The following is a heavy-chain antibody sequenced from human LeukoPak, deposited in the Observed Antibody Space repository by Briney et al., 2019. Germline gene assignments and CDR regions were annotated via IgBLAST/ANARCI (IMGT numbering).Heavy chain of an antibody. J-gene: IGHJ6*02. CDR3: ASIAVAGTAHEYYYYHGMDV. CDR1: GYTFTGYY. Sequence: ASVKVSCKASGYTFTGYYMHWVRQAPGQGLEWMGWINPNSGGTNYAQEFQGRVTMTRDTSISTAYMELSRLRSDDTAVYYCASIAVAGTAHEYYYYHGMDVWGQGTTVTVSS. D-gene: IGHD6-19*01. CDR2: INPNSGGT. V-gene: IGHV1-2*02.